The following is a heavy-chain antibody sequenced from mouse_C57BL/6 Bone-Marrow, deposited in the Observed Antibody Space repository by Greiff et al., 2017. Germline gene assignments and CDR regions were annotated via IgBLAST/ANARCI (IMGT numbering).Heavy chain of an antibody. J-gene: IGHJ3*01. V-gene: IGHV1-74*01. CDR2: IHPSDSDT. CDR1: GYTFTSYW. CDR3: AILNSPAWFAY. Sequence: QVQLQQPGAELVKPGASVKVSCKASGYTFTSYWMHWVKQRPGQGLEWIGRIHPSDSDTNYNQKFKGKATVTVDKSSSTAYMQLSSLTSEDSAVYYCAILNSPAWFAYWGQGTLVTVSA.